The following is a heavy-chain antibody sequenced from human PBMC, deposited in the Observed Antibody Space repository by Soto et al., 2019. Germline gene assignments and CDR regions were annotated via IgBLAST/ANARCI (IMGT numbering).Heavy chain of an antibody. CDR3: ARGQGSGYPGDGAFDI. CDR2: ISSSSSYI. CDR1: GFTFSSYS. V-gene: IGHV3-21*01. J-gene: IGHJ3*02. Sequence: EVQLVESGGGLVKPGGSLRRSCAASGFTFSSYSMNWVRQAPGKGLEWVSSISSSSSYIYYADSVKGRFTISRDNAKNSLYLQMISLRGEDTAVYYCARGQGSGYPGDGAFDIWGQGTMVTVSS. D-gene: IGHD5-12*01.